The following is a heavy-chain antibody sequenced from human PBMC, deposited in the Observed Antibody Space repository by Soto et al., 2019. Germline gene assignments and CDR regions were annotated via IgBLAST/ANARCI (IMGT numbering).Heavy chain of an antibody. D-gene: IGHD4-17*01. V-gene: IGHV3-23*01. CDR1: GFTFSNYA. CDR2: VSATAGTT. CDR3: TTDYGDYVPYYYYGMDV. J-gene: IGHJ6*02. Sequence: GGSLRLSCAASGFTFSNYAMSWVRQAPGKGLEWVSLVSATAGTTYYTDSVKGRFTISRDNSRNTVYLQMNSLKTEDTAVYYRTTDYGDYVPYYYYGMDVWGQGTTVTVSS.